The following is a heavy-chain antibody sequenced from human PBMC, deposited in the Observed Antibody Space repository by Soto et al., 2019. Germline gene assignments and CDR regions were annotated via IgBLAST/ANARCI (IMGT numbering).Heavy chain of an antibody. CDR3: ARNSSDLYGWLDP. CDR2: TNPFIACA. V-gene: IGHV1-18*04. D-gene: IGHD3-22*01. CDR1: GYTFHDYT. Sequence: QVQLVQSEAEVKEPGASVKVSCKASGYTFHDYTICWVRQAPGQGLEWMGWTNPFIACAPSAQNLRRRVAMAADTSTNTAYMELRNLRADDTAVYYCARNSSDLYGWLDPWGQGTLVTVSS. J-gene: IGHJ5*02.